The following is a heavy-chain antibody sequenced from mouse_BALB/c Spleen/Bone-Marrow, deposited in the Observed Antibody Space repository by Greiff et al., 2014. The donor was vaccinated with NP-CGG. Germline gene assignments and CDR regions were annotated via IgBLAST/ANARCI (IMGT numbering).Heavy chain of an antibody. J-gene: IGHJ4*01. CDR3: ARRLGDYSYAMDY. CDR2: IDPANGNT. Sequence: VQLQQSGAELVKPGASVKLSCTASGFNIKDTYMHWVKQRPEQGLEWIGRIDPANGNTKYDPKFQGKATVTADTSPNTAYLQLSSLTSEDTAVYYCARRLGDYSYAMDYWGQGTSVTVSS. CDR1: GFNIKDTY. V-gene: IGHV14-3*02. D-gene: IGHD2-13*01.